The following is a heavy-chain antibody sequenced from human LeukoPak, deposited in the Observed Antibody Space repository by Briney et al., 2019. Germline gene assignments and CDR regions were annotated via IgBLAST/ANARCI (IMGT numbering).Heavy chain of an antibody. Sequence: SETLSLTCTVSGGSVSSYYWSWIRQPPGKGLEWIGYIYYSGSTNYNPSLKSRVTISVDTSKNQFSLKLSSVTAADTAVYYCARGGYSYGYAPYSFDYWGQGTLVTVSS. V-gene: IGHV4-59*02. CDR3: ARGGYSYGYAPYSFDY. CDR1: GGSVSSYY. J-gene: IGHJ4*02. CDR2: IYYSGST. D-gene: IGHD5-18*01.